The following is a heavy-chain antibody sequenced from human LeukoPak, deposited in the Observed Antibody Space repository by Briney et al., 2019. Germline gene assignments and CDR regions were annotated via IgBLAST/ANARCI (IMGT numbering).Heavy chain of an antibody. CDR1: GFTFSTYA. V-gene: IGHV3-30-3*01. D-gene: IGHD2-8*01. CDR3: ARDLSMYYNYGMDV. J-gene: IGHJ6*02. CDR2: ISYDGNNK. Sequence: AGGSLRLSCAASGFTFSTYAMHWVRQAPGKGLEWVAVISYDGNNKYYADSVRGRFTTSRDNSKNTVSLQMDSLRAEDTAVYYCARDLSMYYNYGMDVWGQGTTVTVSS.